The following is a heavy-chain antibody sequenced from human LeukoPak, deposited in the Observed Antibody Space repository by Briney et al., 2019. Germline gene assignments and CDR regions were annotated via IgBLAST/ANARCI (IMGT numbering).Heavy chain of an antibody. D-gene: IGHD6-19*01. CDR3: ARRPVAGLYYYYYMDV. J-gene: IGHJ6*03. V-gene: IGHV4-34*01. Sequence: SETLSLTCAVYGGSFSGYYWSWIRQPPGKGLEWIGEINHSGSTNYNPSLKSRVTISVDTSKNQFSLKLSSVTAADTAVYYCARRPVAGLYYYYYMDVWGKGTTVTISS. CDR1: GGSFSGYY. CDR2: INHSGST.